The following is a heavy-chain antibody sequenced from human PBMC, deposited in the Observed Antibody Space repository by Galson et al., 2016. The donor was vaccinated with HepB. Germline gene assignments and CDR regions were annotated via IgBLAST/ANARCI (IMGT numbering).Heavy chain of an antibody. Sequence: SLRLSCAASGFTFDDYTMHWVRQAPGKGLEWVPLISWDGRSPDYADSVKGRFTISRDNSKNSLFLQMNSLRTEDTALYYCGKDWGSLWESSGKGMDVWGQGTTVTVSS. CDR2: ISWDGRSP. CDR3: GKDWGSLWESSGKGMDV. J-gene: IGHJ6*02. CDR1: GFTFDDYT. V-gene: IGHV3-43*01. D-gene: IGHD3-10*01.